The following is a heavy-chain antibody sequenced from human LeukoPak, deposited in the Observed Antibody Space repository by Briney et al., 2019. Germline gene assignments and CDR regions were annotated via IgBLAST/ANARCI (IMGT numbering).Heavy chain of an antibody. V-gene: IGHV1-2*02. Sequence: ASVKVSCKASGYTFTGYYMHWVRQAPGQGLEWMGWINPNSGGTNYAQKFQGRVTMTRDTSISTAYMELSRLRSDDTAVYYCARDEKITMVRGVITQESDYWGQGTLVTVSS. CDR2: INPNSGGT. CDR1: GYTFTGYY. D-gene: IGHD3-10*01. J-gene: IGHJ4*02. CDR3: ARDEKITMVRGVITQESDY.